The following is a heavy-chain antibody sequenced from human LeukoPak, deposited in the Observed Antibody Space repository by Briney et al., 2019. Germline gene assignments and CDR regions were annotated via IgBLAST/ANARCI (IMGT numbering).Heavy chain of an antibody. CDR2: IYYSGST. V-gene: IGHV4-59*01. Sequence: SETLSLTCTVSGGSISSYYWSWIRQPPGKGLEWIGYIYYSGSTNYNPSLKSRVTISVDTSKNQFSLKLSSVTAADTAVYYCARHPRHYDFWSGHRDAFDIWGQGTMVTVSS. CDR3: ARHPRHYDFWSGHRDAFDI. J-gene: IGHJ3*02. D-gene: IGHD3-3*01. CDR1: GGSISSYY.